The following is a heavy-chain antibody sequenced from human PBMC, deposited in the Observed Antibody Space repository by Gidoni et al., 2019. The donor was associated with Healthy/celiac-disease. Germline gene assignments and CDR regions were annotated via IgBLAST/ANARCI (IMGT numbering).Heavy chain of an antibody. CDR1: GGSFSGYY. Sequence: CAVYGGSFSGYYWSWIRQPPGKGLEWIGEINHSGSTNYNPSLKSRVNISVDTSKNQFSLKLSSVTAADTAVYYCARGSSSSSWYGHYYYYYMDVWGKGTTVTVSS. CDR2: INHSGST. J-gene: IGHJ6*03. D-gene: IGHD6-13*01. V-gene: IGHV4-34*01. CDR3: ARGSSSSSWYGHYYYYYMDV.